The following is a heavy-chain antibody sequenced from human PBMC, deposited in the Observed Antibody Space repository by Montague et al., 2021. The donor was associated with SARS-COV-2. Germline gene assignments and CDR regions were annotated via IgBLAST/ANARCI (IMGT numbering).Heavy chain of an antibody. V-gene: IGHV4-34*01. CDR2: INHSGST. CDR3: ARGARQGYGFRLGSFDY. CDR1: GGSFSGYY. D-gene: IGHD3-10*01. J-gene: IGHJ4*02. Sequence: SETLSLTCAVYGGSFSGYYWNWIRQPPGKGLEWIGEINHSGSTNYNPSLKSRVTMSVDTSKNQFSLKLSSVTAADTAMYYCARGARQGYGFRLGSFDYWGQGTLVTVSS.